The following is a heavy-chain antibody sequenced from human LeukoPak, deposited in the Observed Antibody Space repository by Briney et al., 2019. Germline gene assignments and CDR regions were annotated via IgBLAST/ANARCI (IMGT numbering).Heavy chain of an antibody. V-gene: IGHV3-11*06. J-gene: IGHJ4*02. CDR3: ASHYYGSGTYYRGHYFDY. D-gene: IGHD3-10*01. Sequence: GRFTVSRDNAKNSLYLQMNSLRAEDTAVYYCASHYYGSGTYYRGHYFDYWGQGTLVTVSS.